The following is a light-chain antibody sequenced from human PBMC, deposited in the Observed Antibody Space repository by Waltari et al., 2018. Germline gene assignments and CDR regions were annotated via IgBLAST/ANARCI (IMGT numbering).Light chain of an antibody. CDR3: QVWDSDSDHPV. V-gene: IGLV3-21*04. J-gene: IGLJ3*02. CDR2: YDT. CDR1: NLERKS. Sequence: SYVLTQPPSVSVATGNTATIACGGNNLERKSVHWYQQKPGQTPVAVIYYDTERPSGISERFSGSNSGNTATLTISRVEAGDEADYYCQVWDSDSDHPVFGGGTKLTVL.